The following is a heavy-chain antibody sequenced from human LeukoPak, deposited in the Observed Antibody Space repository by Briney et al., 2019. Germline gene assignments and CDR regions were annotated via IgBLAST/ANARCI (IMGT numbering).Heavy chain of an antibody. CDR3: ARGLGTMIRGVMSSDI. D-gene: IGHD3-10*01. J-gene: IGHJ3*02. CDR1: GFTVSSNY. V-gene: IGHV3-66*01. Sequence: GGSLRHSRAASGFTVSSNYMSWVRQPPGKGLEWVSVIYSGGSTYYADSVKGRFTISRDNSKNTLYLQMNSLRAEDTAVYYCARGLGTMIRGVMSSDIWGQGTMVTVSS. CDR2: IYSGGST.